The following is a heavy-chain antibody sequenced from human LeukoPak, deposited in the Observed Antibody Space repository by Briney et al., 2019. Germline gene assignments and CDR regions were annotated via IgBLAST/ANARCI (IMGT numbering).Heavy chain of an antibody. CDR2: ISGSGGST. J-gene: IGHJ4*02. CDR3: ARGDRGYSYGFDY. V-gene: IGHV3-23*01. CDR1: GFTFSSYA. D-gene: IGHD5-18*01. Sequence: GGSLRLSCAASGFTFSSYAMSWVRQAPGKGLEWVSAISGSGGSTYYADSVKGRFTISRDNSKNTLYLQMNSLRAEDTAVYYCARGDRGYSYGFDYWGQGTLVTVSS.